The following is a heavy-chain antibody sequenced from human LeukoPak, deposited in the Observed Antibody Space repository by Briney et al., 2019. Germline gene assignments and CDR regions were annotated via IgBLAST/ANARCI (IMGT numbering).Heavy chain of an antibody. D-gene: IGHD3-22*01. CDR3: ARVGYYESSGYYEY. V-gene: IGHV1-2*06. CDR1: GYTLTDYY. J-gene: IGHJ4*02. CDR2: INPNSGGT. Sequence: ASVKVSCKASGYTLTDYYMHWVRQAPGQGLEWMGRINPNSGGTNYAQKFQGRVTMTRDTSVSTVYVELSRLRSDDTAVYYCARVGYYESSGYYEYWGQGTLVTVSS.